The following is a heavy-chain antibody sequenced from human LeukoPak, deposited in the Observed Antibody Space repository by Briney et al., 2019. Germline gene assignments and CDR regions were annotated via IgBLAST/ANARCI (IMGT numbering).Heavy chain of an antibody. Sequence: PGGSLRLSCAASGFTFSSYAMSWVRQAPGKGLEWVSTISGSGGSTYYADSVKGRFTISRDNSKNTLYLQMNSLRAEDTAVYYCAKDVFSSWYFDYWGQGTLVTVSS. CDR3: AKDVFSSWYFDY. CDR2: ISGSGGST. CDR1: GFTFSSYA. D-gene: IGHD6-13*01. J-gene: IGHJ4*02. V-gene: IGHV3-23*01.